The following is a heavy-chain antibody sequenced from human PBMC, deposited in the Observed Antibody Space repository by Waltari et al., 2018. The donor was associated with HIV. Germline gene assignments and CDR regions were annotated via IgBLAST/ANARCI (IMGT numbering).Heavy chain of an antibody. V-gene: IGHV4-30-2*01. J-gene: IGHJ5*02. CDR3: ARRSVRGTYVGWFDP. Sequence: QLQLQESGSGLVKPSPTLSLTCAVSGGSLSRGGYSWRWIRQPPGKGLEGIGYIYESGSAYYNPSLKRRVSMSGDRAKNQFSLKLSSVTAAGTAVYYCARRSVRGTYVGWFDPWGQGTLVTVSS. CDR2: IYESGSA. CDR1: GGSLSRGGYS. D-gene: IGHD3-16*01.